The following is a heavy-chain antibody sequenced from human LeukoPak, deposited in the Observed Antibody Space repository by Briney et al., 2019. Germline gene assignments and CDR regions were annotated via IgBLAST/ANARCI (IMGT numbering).Heavy chain of an antibody. J-gene: IGHJ4*02. Sequence: ASVKVSFKASGYTFTIYAMNWVRQAPGQGLEWMGWINTNTGNPTYAQGFTGRFVFSLDTSVSTAYLQISSLKAEDTAVYYCARTLTSYSYGFADYWGQGTLVTVSS. D-gene: IGHD5-18*01. CDR2: INTNTGNP. V-gene: IGHV7-4-1*02. CDR1: GYTFTIYA. CDR3: ARTLTSYSYGFADY.